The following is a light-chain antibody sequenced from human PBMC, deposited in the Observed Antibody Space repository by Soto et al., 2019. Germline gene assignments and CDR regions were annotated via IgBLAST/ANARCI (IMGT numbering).Light chain of an antibody. CDR3: SSDTSSSPHVV. V-gene: IGLV2-14*01. Sequence: QSALTQPASVSGSPGQSITISCTGTSSDVGGYNYVSWYQQHPGKAPKLMIYDASNRPSGVSNRFSGSKSGNTASLTISGLQAEDEADYYCSSDTSSSPHVVFGGGTKLAVL. CDR2: DAS. J-gene: IGLJ2*01. CDR1: SSDVGGYNY.